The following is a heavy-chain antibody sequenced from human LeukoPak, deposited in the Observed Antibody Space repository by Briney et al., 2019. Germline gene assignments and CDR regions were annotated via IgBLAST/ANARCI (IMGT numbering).Heavy chain of an antibody. CDR3: AKASWIRYYYDSSGYYFGAFDI. CDR2: ISDSGGRT. V-gene: IGHV3-23*01. Sequence: GGSLRLSCAVSGITLSNYGMSWVRQVPGKGLEWVAGISDSGGRTNYADSVKGRFTISRDNAKNSLYLQMNSLRAEDTALYYCAKASWIRYYYDSSGYYFGAFDIWGQGTMVTVSS. D-gene: IGHD3-22*01. CDR1: GITLSNYG. J-gene: IGHJ3*02.